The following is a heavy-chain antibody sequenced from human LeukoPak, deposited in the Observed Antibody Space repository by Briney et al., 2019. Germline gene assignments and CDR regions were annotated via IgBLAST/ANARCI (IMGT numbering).Heavy chain of an antibody. CDR2: INHSGST. J-gene: IGHJ6*03. Sequence: SETLSLTCAVYGGSFSGYYWSWVRQPPGKGLEWIGEINHSGSTNYNPSLKSRVTISVDTSKKQFSLKLRSVTAADTAVYYCARAGSGRDYYFYMDVWGKGTTVTVSS. V-gene: IGHV4-34*01. CDR1: GGSFSGYY. D-gene: IGHD6-19*01. CDR3: ARAGSGRDYYFYMDV.